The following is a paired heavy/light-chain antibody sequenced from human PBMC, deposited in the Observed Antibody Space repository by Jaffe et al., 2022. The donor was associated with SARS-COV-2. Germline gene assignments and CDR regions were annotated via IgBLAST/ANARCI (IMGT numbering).Heavy chain of an antibody. Sequence: EVQLVESGGGLVQPGGSLRLSCAASGFTFSSYWMSWVRQAPGKGPEWVANIAQDGSARFYVDSVKGRFTISRDNAKNSLYLQMNSLRGEDTAVYYCARVNNSYDVADYWGRGILVTVSS. CDR3: ARVNNSYDVADY. CDR2: IAQDGSAR. CDR1: GFTFSSYW. V-gene: IGHV3-7*03. J-gene: IGHJ4*02. D-gene: IGHD3-3*01.
Light chain of an antibody. CDR3: QDRRT. Sequence: EIVLTQSPATLSLSPGERATLSCRASQSISDYLAWYQQKPGQAPRLLIYDVSKRATGISARFSGSGSGTDFTLTISSLEPEDFALYYCQDRRTFGGGTKVEIK. CDR1: QSISDY. V-gene: IGKV3-11*01. CDR2: DVS. J-gene: IGKJ4*01.